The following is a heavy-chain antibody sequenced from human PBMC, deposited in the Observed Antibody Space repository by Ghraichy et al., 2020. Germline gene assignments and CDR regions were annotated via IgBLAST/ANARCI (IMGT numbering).Heavy chain of an antibody. CDR3: ARAYWTDYDFWSGYITHYYGMDV. J-gene: IGHJ6*02. V-gene: IGHV1-3*01. Sequence: ASVKVSCKASGYTFTSYAMHWVRQAPGQRLEWMGWINAGNGNTKYSQKFQGRVTITRDTSASTAYMELSSLRSEDTAVYYCARAYWTDYDFWSGYITHYYGMDVWGQGTTVTVSS. CDR2: INAGNGNT. CDR1: GYTFTSYA. D-gene: IGHD3-3*01.